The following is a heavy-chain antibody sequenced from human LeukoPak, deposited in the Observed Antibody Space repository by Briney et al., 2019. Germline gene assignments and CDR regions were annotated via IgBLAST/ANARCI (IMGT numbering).Heavy chain of an antibody. V-gene: IGHV1-69*04. CDR1: GGTFSSYA. D-gene: IGHD2-2*01. J-gene: IGHJ4*02. CDR2: IIPILGIA. CDR3: ARGSPGQLSSICDY. Sequence: ASVKVSCKASGGTFSSYAISWVRQTPGQGLEWMGRIIPILGIANYAQKFQGRVTITADKSTSTAYMELSSLRSEDTAVYYCARGSPGQLSSICDYWGQGTLVTVSS.